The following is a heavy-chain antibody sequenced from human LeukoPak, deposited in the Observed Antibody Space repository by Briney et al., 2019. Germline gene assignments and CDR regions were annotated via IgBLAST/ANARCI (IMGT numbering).Heavy chain of an antibody. CDR2: IIPIFGTA. Sequence: PRASVNVSCKASGGTFSSYAISWVRQAPGQGLEWMGGIIPIFGTANYAQKFQGRVTITADEPTGTVYMELRSLRYEDTAVYYCARGGYCSGGVCPDAFDLWGQGTMVTVSS. D-gene: IGHD2-8*02. CDR1: GGTFSSYA. J-gene: IGHJ3*01. CDR3: ARGGYCSGGVCPDAFDL. V-gene: IGHV1-69*13.